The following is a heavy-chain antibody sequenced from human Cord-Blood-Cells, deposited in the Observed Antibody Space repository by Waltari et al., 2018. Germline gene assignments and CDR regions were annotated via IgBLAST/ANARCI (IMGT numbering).Heavy chain of an antibody. CDR2: INHSGST. CDR3: AREPPIDY. J-gene: IGHJ4*02. V-gene: IGHV4-34*01. Sequence: QVQLQQWGAGLLKPSEILSLTCAVYGGSFSGYYWSWIRQPPGKGLEWIGEINHSGSTNYNPSLKSRVTISVDTSKNQFSLKLSSVTAADTAVYYCAREPPIDYWGQGTLVTVSS. CDR1: GGSFSGYY.